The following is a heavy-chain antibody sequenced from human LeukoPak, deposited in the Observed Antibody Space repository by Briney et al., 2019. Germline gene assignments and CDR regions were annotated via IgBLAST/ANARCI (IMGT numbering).Heavy chain of an antibody. CDR2: ISGSGGST. CDR1: EFTFSSYS. D-gene: IGHD2-21*02. V-gene: IGHV3-23*01. Sequence: GGSLRLSCAASEFTFSSYSMSWVRQAPGKGLEWVSLISGSGGSTYYADSVKGRFTISRDNSKNTLYLQMNSLRAEDTAVFYCAKEPRHCGGDCFSLLDYWGQGTLVTVSS. J-gene: IGHJ4*02. CDR3: AKEPRHCGGDCFSLLDY.